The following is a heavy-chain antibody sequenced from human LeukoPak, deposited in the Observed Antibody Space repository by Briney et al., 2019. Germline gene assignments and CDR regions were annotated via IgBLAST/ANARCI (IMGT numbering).Heavy chain of an antibody. CDR3: ARLGIQLRNAFDI. V-gene: IGHV3-23*01. Sequence: GGSLRLSCAASGFTFSSYAMSWVRQAPGKGLEWVSAISGSGGSTYYADSVKGRFTISRDNSKNTLYLQMNSLRAEDTAVYYCARLGIQLRNAFDIWGQGTMVTVSS. D-gene: IGHD5-18*01. CDR2: ISGSGGST. J-gene: IGHJ3*02. CDR1: GFTFSSYA.